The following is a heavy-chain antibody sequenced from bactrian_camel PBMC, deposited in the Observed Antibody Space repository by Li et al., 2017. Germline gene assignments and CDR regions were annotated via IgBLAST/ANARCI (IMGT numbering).Heavy chain of an antibody. CDR3: AARLLTVGSWANGRSFRY. V-gene: IGHV3S40*01. CDR1: LDGRHC. Sequence: DVQLVESGGGSVQAGGSLRLSCVASLDGRHCMAWFRQAPGKEREGVAFVYFGGGSTYYADSVKGRFTISQDKGKNTVYLQIDNLKPEDTAMYICAARLLTVGSWANGRSFRYWGQGTQVTVS. D-gene: IGHD1*01. J-gene: IGHJ4*01. CDR2: VYFGGGST.